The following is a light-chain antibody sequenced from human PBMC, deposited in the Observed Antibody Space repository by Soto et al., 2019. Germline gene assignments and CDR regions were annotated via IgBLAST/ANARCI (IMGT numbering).Light chain of an antibody. V-gene: IGKV3-11*01. CDR3: QQRSSWPFT. CDR1: QSVNGF. CDR2: RIF. Sequence: EIVMTQSPGTLSVFPGESVTLSCRASQSVNGFLDWFQHKPGQAPRLVLKRIFIRAIGVPARFSGSGSGTDFTLTISSLEPEDFAVYYCQQRSSWPFTFGPGTKVDIK. J-gene: IGKJ3*01.